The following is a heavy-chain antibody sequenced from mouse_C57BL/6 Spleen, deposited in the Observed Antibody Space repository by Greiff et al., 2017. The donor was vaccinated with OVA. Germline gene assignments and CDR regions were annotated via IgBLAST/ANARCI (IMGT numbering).Heavy chain of an antibody. J-gene: IGHJ4*01. CDR2: IYPRSGNT. CDR1: GYTFTSYG. D-gene: IGHD1-1*01. V-gene: IGHV1-81*01. Sequence: LQESGAELARPGASVKLSCKASGYTFTSYGISWVKQRTGQGLEWIGEIYPRSGNTYYNEKFKGKATLTADKSSSTAYMELRSLTSEDSAVYFCARQDYGSSRAMDYWGQGTSVTVSS. CDR3: ARQDYGSSRAMDY.